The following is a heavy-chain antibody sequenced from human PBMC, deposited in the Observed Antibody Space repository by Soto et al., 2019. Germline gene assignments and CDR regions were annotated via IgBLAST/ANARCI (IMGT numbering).Heavy chain of an antibody. J-gene: IGHJ6*02. Sequence: QVQLVQSGAEVKKPGSSVKVSCKASGGTFSSYAISWVRQAPGQGREWMGGIIPIFGTANYAQKFQGRVTITADDFTSTAYMELSSLRTEDTAVYYCAWRILYCSSTSCLEKNYYGMDVWGQGTTVTVSS. CDR3: AWRILYCSSTSCLEKNYYGMDV. CDR1: GGTFSSYA. CDR2: IIPIFGTA. D-gene: IGHD2-2*01. V-gene: IGHV1-69*01.